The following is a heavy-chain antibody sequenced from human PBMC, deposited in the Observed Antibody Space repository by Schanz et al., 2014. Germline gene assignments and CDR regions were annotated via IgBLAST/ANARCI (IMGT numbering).Heavy chain of an antibody. D-gene: IGHD3-16*01. J-gene: IGHJ2*01. CDR1: GYTFTSHG. CDR2: ITAYNGNT. Sequence: QGQLVQSGPEVKEPGASVKVSCKASGYTFTSHGISWVRQAPGQGLEWMGWITAYNGNTNYAQKVQGRVTITRDTSASTAYMELRSLRSDDTAHYYCVRVPSRDVSFDLWGRGTLXTVSS. V-gene: IGHV1-18*01. CDR3: VRVPSRDVSFDL.